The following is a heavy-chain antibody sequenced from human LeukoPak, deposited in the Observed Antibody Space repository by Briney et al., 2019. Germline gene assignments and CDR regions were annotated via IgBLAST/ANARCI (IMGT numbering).Heavy chain of an antibody. J-gene: IGHJ4*02. V-gene: IGHV4-59*01. CDR2: IHYSGTT. CDR1: GGSMSGYY. D-gene: IGHD5-12*01. CDR3: ARRRVYSGSGEFDF. Sequence: SETLPLTCTVSGGSMSGYYWSWIRQPPGKGLEWIGYIHYSGTTNYNPSLKSRVTISLDTSRNQFSLKLRSVTTADTAVYYCARRRVYSGSGEFDFWGQGTLVTVSS.